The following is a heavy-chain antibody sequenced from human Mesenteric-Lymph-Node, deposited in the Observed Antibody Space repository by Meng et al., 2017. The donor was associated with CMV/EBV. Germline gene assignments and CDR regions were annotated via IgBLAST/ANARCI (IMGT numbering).Heavy chain of an antibody. V-gene: IGHV3-21*01. J-gene: IGHJ4*02. CDR1: GFTFSSYS. CDR3: ARAPNGPTGY. D-gene: IGHD4-17*01. CDR2: ISSSSSYI. Sequence: GESLKISCAASGFTFSSYSMNWVRQAPGKGLEWVSSISSSSSYIYYADSVKGRFTISRDNAKNSLYLQRNSLRAEDTAVYYCARAPNGPTGYWGQGTLVTVSS.